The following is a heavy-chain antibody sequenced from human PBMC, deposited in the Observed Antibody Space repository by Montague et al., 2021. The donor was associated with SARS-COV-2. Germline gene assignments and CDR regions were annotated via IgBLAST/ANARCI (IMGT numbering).Heavy chain of an antibody. Sequence: SETLSLTCHVYGXSFSGYYWSWVRQSPGKGLEWIGEVIHSGTTNYNPSLKCRVTISIDSSNDRFSLRLTSLTAADTGVYYCASGEFFYYGSGNYYRSALDDWGQGTTVTVSS. CDR3: ASGEFFYYGSGNYYRSALDD. J-gene: IGHJ6*02. V-gene: IGHV4-34*12. CDR1: GXSFSGYY. CDR2: VIHSGTT. D-gene: IGHD3-10*01.